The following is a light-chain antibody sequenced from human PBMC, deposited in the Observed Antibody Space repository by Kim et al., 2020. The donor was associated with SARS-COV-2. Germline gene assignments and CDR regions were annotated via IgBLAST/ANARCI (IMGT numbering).Light chain of an antibody. Sequence: SYELTQPPSVSVSPGQTARITCSGDALPKKYAYWYQQKPGQAPVLVIYKDNERPSGIPERFSGSSSGTTVTLTVSGVQAEDEADYYCQSGDSSGTQRVFGGGTKLTVL. J-gene: IGLJ3*02. CDR2: KDN. V-gene: IGLV3-25*03. CDR3: QSGDSSGTQRV. CDR1: ALPKKY.